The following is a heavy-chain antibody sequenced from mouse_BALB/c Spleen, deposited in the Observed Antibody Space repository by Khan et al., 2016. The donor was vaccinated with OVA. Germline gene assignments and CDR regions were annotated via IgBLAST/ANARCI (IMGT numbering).Heavy chain of an antibody. CDR2: IYPNNGDS. J-gene: IGHJ3*01. CDR1: GYTFTDYN. Sequence: VQLKQSGPELVKPGASVKISCKASGYTFTDYNMDWVKQSPGKSLEWIGYIYPNNGDSGYNQKFKTKATLTVDSSSSTAYMELRSLTSEDSAVYYCTRSGNGSVAYWGQGTLVTVSP. V-gene: IGHV1S29*02. D-gene: IGHD1-2*01. CDR3: TRSGNGSVAY.